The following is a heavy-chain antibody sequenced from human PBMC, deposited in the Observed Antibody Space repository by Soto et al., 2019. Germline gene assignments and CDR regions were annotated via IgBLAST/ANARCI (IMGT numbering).Heavy chain of an antibody. D-gene: IGHD2-15*01. CDR2: ISGSGDNA. Sequence: GGSLRLSCAASGFTFNSYAMSWVRQAPGKGLEWVSVISGSGDNAYYPDSVKGRFTISRDNSKNTLYLQMNSLRAEDTAVYYCAKDCSSASCQRLFDSWGQGTLVTVSS. J-gene: IGHJ4*02. CDR3: AKDCSSASCQRLFDS. CDR1: GFTFNSYA. V-gene: IGHV3-23*01.